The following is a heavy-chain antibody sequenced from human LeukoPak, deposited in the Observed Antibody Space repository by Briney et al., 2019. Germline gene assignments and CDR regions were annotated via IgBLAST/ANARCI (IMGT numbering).Heavy chain of an antibody. Sequence: SETLSLTCTVSGGSISSYYWSWIRQPPGKGLEWIGEINHSGSTNYNPSLKSRVTISVDTSKNQFSLKLSSVTAADTAVYYCARHVWDPKNTIFGVVSPPYYMDVWGKGTTVTVSS. V-gene: IGHV4-34*01. J-gene: IGHJ6*03. CDR2: INHSGST. CDR3: ARHVWDPKNTIFGVVSPPYYMDV. D-gene: IGHD3-3*01. CDR1: GGSISSYY.